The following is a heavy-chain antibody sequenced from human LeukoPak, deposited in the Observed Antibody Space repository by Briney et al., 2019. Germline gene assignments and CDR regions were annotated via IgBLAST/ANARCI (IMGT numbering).Heavy chain of an antibody. CDR1: GFTFRSYG. CDR3: ARASTIGAAGLFDF. Sequence: PGGSLRLSCAASGFTFRSYGMHWVRHAPGKGLEWVANVWYDGNNKYYADSVKGRFTVSRDNSNNTLYLQMHSLRADDTGVYYCARASTIGAAGLFDFWGQGALVTVSS. D-gene: IGHD6-13*01. V-gene: IGHV3-33*01. CDR2: VWYDGNNK. J-gene: IGHJ4*02.